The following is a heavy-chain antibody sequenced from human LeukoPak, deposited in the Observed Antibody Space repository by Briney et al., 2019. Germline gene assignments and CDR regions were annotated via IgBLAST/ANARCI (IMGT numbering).Heavy chain of an antibody. J-gene: IGHJ4*02. CDR2: IWYDGSNK. D-gene: IGHD6-19*01. CDR3: AASSGWGLGDYFDH. V-gene: IGHV3-33*08. CDR1: GFTFSSYG. Sequence: GRSPRLSCAASGFTFSSYGMHWVRQAPGKGLEWVAVIWYDGSNKYYADSVKGRFTISRDNSKNTLYLQMNSLRAEDTAVYYCAASSGWGLGDYFDHWGQGTLVTVSS.